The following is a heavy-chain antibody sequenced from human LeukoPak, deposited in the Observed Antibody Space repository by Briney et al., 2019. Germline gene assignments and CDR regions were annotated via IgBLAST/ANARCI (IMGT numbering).Heavy chain of an antibody. D-gene: IGHD6-13*01. CDR3: ATAGLSSSWAY. V-gene: IGHV1-2*06. J-gene: IGHJ4*02. Sequence: GASVKVSCKASGYTFTGYYMHWVRQAPGQGLEWMGRINPNSGGTDYAQKFQGRVTMTRDTSISTAYMELSRLRSDDTAIYYCATAGLSSSWAYWGQGTLVTVSS. CDR1: GYTFTGYY. CDR2: INPNSGGT.